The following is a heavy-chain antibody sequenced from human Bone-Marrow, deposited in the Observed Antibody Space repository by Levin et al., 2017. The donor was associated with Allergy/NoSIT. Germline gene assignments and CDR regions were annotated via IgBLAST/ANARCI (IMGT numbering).Heavy chain of an antibody. J-gene: IGHJ4*02. Sequence: SGPTLVKPTQTLTLTCTFSGFSLTTTGVGVGWIRQPPGKALEWLALIYWDDVKRYSPSLNSRPTIAKDTSKNQVVLTMINLDPLDTATCFCARGRGDGTLDYWGQGTLVAVSS. D-gene: IGHD3-16*01. V-gene: IGHV2-5*02. CDR1: GFSLTTTGVG. CDR2: IYWDDVK. CDR3: ARGRGDGTLDY.